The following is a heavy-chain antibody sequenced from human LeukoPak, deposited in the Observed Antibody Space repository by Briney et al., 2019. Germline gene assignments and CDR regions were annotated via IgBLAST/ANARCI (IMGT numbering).Heavy chain of an antibody. Sequence: GGSLRLSCAAPGFTVSGNYMSWVRQAPGKRLEWVSNIYGDGNTHYADSVRGRFTISRDNSKNTLYLQMNSLRAEDTAVYYCARGASSSGWNYFDYWGQGTLVTASS. CDR2: IYGDGNT. CDR3: ARGASSSGWNYFDY. D-gene: IGHD6-19*01. CDR1: GFTVSGNY. J-gene: IGHJ4*02. V-gene: IGHV3-66*01.